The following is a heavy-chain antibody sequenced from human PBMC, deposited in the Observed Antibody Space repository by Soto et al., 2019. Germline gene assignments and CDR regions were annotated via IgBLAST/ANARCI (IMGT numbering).Heavy chain of an antibody. D-gene: IGHD3-22*01. J-gene: IGHJ3*02. CDR2: IIPIFGTA. V-gene: IGHV1-69*13. CDR3: ARKYPYYYDSSGYYSSAFDI. CDR1: GGTFSSYA. Sequence: GASVKVSCKASGGTFSSYAISWVRQAPGQGLEWMGGIIPIFGTANYAQKFQGRVTITADESTSTAYMELSSLRSEDTAVYYCARKYPYYYDSSGYYSSAFDIWGQGTMVTVSS.